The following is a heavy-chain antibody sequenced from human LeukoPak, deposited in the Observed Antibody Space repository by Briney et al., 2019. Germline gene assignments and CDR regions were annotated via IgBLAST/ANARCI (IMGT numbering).Heavy chain of an antibody. CDR2: ISSSSSYI. V-gene: IGHV3-21*01. J-gene: IGHJ4*02. D-gene: IGHD2-2*01. CDR1: GFTFSSYS. Sequence: GGSLRLSCAASGFTFSSYSMNWVRQAPGKGLEWVSSISSSSSYIYYADSVKGRFTISRDNAKNSLYLQMNSLRAEDTAVYYCARRYCSSTSCYVNDYWGQRTLVTVSS. CDR3: ARRYCSSTSCYVNDY.